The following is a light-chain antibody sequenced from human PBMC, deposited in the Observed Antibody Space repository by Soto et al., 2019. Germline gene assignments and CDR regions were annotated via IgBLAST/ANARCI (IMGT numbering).Light chain of an antibody. CDR3: SSYTSSSTSV. CDR2: EFS. J-gene: IGLJ1*01. CDR1: SSDIGAYDY. V-gene: IGLV2-14*03. Sequence: QSALTQPASVSGSPGQSITISCSVTSSDIGAYDYVSWYQQHPGIAPKLISYEFSQRFSGLSYRFSGSNSGNTASLTISGLPAEDEADYYCSSYTSSSTSVFGTGTKVTV.